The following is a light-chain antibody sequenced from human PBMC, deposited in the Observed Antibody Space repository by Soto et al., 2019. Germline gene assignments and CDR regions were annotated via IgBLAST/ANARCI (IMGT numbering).Light chain of an antibody. V-gene: IGKV3-11*01. CDR1: QSVSSY. Sequence: EVLMTQSPGTLSLSPGERATLSCRTSQSVSSYLAWYQQKPGQAPRLLIHDASSRATGIPARFSGSGFGTDFTLTISSLESEDSAVYYCQQRSYWPPYTFGQGTKVDI. CDR2: DAS. CDR3: QQRSYWPPYT. J-gene: IGKJ2*01.